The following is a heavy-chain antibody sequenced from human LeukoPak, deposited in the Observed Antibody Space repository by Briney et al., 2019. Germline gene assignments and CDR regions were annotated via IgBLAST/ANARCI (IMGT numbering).Heavy chain of an antibody. CDR3: ARSSTVTTFELFDY. J-gene: IGHJ4*02. V-gene: IGHV1-18*01. D-gene: IGHD4-17*01. Sequence: ASVKVSCKASGYTFTSYGISWVRQAPGQGLEWMGWISAYNGNTNYAQKLQGRVTMTTDTSTSTAYMELRSLRSDDTAVYYCARSSTVTTFELFDYWGQGTLVTVSS. CDR2: ISAYNGNT. CDR1: GYTFTSYG.